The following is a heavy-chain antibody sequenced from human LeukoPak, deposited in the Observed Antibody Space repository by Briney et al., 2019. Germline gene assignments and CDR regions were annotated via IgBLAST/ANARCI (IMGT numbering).Heavy chain of an antibody. CDR1: GGSISSYY. CDR2: INHSGST. Sequence: SETLSLTCTVSGGSISSYYWSWIRQPPGKGLEWIGEINHSGSTNYNPSLKSRVTISVDTSKNQFSLKLSSVTAADTAVYYCARGDYVWGSYRPNWFDPWGQGTLVTVSS. D-gene: IGHD3-16*02. CDR3: ARGDYVWGSYRPNWFDP. V-gene: IGHV4-34*01. J-gene: IGHJ5*02.